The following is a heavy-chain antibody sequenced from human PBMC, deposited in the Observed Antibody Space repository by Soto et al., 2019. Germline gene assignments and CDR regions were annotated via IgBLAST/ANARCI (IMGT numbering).Heavy chain of an antibody. D-gene: IGHD2-15*01. CDR2: GSA. J-gene: IGHJ5*02. CDR3: AREGPPDIAWFDP. Sequence: QVQLVQSGAEVKKPGSSVKVSCKASGGTFSIYTISWVRHAPGQGLEWMGGSANSAQKFQGRLTVTADESTSTVYLELSSLTSEDTAVYYCAREGPPDIAWFDPWGQGTLVSVS. V-gene: IGHV1-69*01. CDR1: GGTFSIYT.